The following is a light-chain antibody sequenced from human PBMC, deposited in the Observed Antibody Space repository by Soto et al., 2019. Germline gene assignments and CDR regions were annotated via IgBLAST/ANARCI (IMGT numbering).Light chain of an antibody. CDR1: SSDVGGYNY. CDR2: EVS. CDR3: SSYTSSSPLD. V-gene: IGLV2-14*01. J-gene: IGLJ1*01. Sequence: QSALTQPASVSGSPGQSITISCTGTSSDVGGYNYVSWYQQHPGKAPKLMIYEVSNRPSGVSNRFSGSKSGNTASLTSSGLQAEDEPDYYCSSYTSSSPLDFGTGTKLTVL.